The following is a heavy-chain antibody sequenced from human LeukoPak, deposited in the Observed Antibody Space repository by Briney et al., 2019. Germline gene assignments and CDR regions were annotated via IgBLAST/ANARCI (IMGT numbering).Heavy chain of an antibody. CDR3: ARPYYYDSSRVDF. CDR1: GFTFSSYW. D-gene: IGHD3-22*01. Sequence: GGSLRLSCAASGFTFSSYWMHWVRQAPGKGQVWVSRINSDGSSTNYADSVKGRFTISGDNAKNTLYLQMNSLRAEDTAVYFCARPYYYDSSRVDFWGQGTLVTVSS. J-gene: IGHJ4*02. CDR2: INSDGSST. V-gene: IGHV3-74*01.